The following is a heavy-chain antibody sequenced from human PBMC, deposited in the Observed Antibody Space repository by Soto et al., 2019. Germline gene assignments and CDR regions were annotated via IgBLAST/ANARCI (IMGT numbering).Heavy chain of an antibody. CDR2: ISGYNGRT. V-gene: IGHV1-18*01. CDR1: GYTFTEYG. CDR3: AKENTAMITSRYTFGMDV. D-gene: IGHD2-2*02. Sequence: QIQVVQSVAEVKEPGASVQVSCKTSGYTFTEYGISWVRQAPGQGLEWVGWISGYNGRTTYAQKFQGRVTITTDTSTSTAYMDMGILGSDDTAAHYRAKENTAMITSRYTFGMDVWCPGNTVTVSS. J-gene: IGHJ6*02.